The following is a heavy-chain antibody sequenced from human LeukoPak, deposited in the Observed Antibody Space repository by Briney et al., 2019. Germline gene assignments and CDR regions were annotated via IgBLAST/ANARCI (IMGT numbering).Heavy chain of an antibody. CDR2: IYYSGST. V-gene: IGHV4-59*01. J-gene: IGHJ2*01. CDR3: ARNPLGHCTSASCLRYWYFDL. CDR1: GGSISSYY. Sequence: SETLSLTCTVSGGSISSYYWSWIRQPPGKGLEYIGYIYYSGSTNYNPSLKSRVTISVDTSKNQFSLKLNSVTVTDTAAYYCARNPLGHCTSASCLRYWYFDLWGRGTLVTVSS. D-gene: IGHD2-2*01.